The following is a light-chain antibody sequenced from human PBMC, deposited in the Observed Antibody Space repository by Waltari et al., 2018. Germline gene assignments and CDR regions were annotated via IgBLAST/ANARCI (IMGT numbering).Light chain of an antibody. Sequence: ALTQPASVSGSPGQSITVSCTGTSGGYNLVSWYQHHPDKAPKLIIYEGKTRPSGVSNRFSGSQAGNTASLTISGLQPEDEAHYYCCSYSGSNTWIFGGGTQLTVL. CDR3: CSYSGSNTWI. J-gene: IGLJ2*01. CDR2: EGK. V-gene: IGLV2-23*01. CDR1: SGGYNL.